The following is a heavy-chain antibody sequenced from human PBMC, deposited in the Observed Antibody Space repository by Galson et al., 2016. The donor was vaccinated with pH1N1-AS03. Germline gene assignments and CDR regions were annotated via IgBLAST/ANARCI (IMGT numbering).Heavy chain of an antibody. V-gene: IGHV3-11*01. Sequence: SLRLSCAASGFTFDYFYMSWIRQAPGKGLEWISFISTAGITTHYADSVKGRFTISRDNANNSLYLEMTSLRPEDTAIYYCARNWNYFNLWGQGDLVTVSS. D-gene: IGHD1-1*01. CDR3: ARNWNYFNL. CDR2: ISTAGITT. CDR1: GFTFDYFY. J-gene: IGHJ4*02.